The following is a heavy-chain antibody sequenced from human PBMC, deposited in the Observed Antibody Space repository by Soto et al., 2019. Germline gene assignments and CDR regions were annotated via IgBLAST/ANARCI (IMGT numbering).Heavy chain of an antibody. J-gene: IGHJ6*02. CDR1: CGSFSGYY. CDR3: AREVRLLWFGARYYYGMDV. Sequence: PSGTLSLTCAVYCGSFSGYYWSWIRQPPGQGLEWIGEINHSGSTNYNPSLKSRVTISVDTPKKKSYLTLSSVTAAETAVYYCAREVRLLWFGARYYYGMDVWGQGTTATVS. CDR2: INHSGST. V-gene: IGHV4-34*01. D-gene: IGHD3-10*01.